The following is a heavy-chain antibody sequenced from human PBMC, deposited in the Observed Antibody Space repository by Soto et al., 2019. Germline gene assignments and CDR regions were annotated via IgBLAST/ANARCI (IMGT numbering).Heavy chain of an antibody. V-gene: IGHV1-69*02. D-gene: IGHD6-19*01. CDR2: IIPILGIA. J-gene: IGHJ4*02. CDR3: ARNSVAANHVSY. CDR1: GGTFSSYT. Sequence: QVQLVQAGAEVKKPGSSVTVSCKASGGTFSSYTISWVRQAPGQGLEWMGMIIPILGIANYAQKFQGRVTINADKSTSTDYMELSSLRSEDTAVYYCARNSVAANHVSYWGQGTLVTVSS.